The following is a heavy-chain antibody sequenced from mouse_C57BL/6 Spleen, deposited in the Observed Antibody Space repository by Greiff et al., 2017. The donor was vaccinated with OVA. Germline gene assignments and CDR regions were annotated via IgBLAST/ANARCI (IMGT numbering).Heavy chain of an antibody. J-gene: IGHJ1*03. D-gene: IGHD1-1*01. V-gene: IGHV1-80*01. CDR3: ARNGFGGREWYVDV. Sequence: VQLQQSGAELVKPGASVKISCKASGYAFSSYWMNWVKQRPGKGLEWIGQIYPGDGDTNYDGKFKGKATLTADKSSSTAYMQLSSLTSEDSSVYSCARNGFGGREWYVDVWGTGTTVTVSS. CDR2: IYPGDGDT. CDR1: GYAFSSYW.